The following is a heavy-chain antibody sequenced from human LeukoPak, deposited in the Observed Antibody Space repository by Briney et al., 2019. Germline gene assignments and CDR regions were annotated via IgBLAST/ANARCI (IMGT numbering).Heavy chain of an antibody. CDR1: GYTFTSYA. V-gene: IGHV7-4-1*02. J-gene: IGHJ4*02. Sequence: GASVKVSCKASGYTFTSYATNWVRQAPGQGLEWMGWINTNTGNPTYAQGFTGRFVFSLDTSVSTAYLQISSLKAEDTAVYYCASLGSSWSSYYFDYWGQGTLVTVSS. CDR3: ASLGSSWSSYYFDY. D-gene: IGHD6-6*01. CDR2: INTNTGNP.